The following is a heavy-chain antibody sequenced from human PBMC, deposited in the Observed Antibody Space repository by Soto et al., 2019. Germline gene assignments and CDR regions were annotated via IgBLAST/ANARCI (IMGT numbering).Heavy chain of an antibody. D-gene: IGHD1-26*01. Sequence: QVQLVESGGGVVQPGRSLRLSCAAAGFSFSDDGMHWVRQGPGKGLEWGAAISHGGIRKHYADSVKGRFTISRDNSKKTVYLHLSSLRRVDTAKYYCVKDWVGGSNRYQLDYWGQGTVVTVSS. V-gene: IGHV3-30*18. CDR1: GFSFSDDG. J-gene: IGHJ4*02. CDR2: ISHGGIRK. CDR3: VKDWVGGSNRYQLDY.